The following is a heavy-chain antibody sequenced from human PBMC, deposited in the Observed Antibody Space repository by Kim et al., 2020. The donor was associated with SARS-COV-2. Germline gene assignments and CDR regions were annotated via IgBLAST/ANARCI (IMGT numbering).Heavy chain of an antibody. V-gene: IGHV4-39*01. D-gene: IGHD3-10*01. CDR2: MYYSGTT. J-gene: IGHJ5*02. CDR3: ARLPERREGVPNAPIT. CDR1: GASISSSDYY. Sequence: SETLSLTCTFSGASISSSDYYWAWIRRPPGKGLEWIGTMYYSGTTYYNPSLKSRVTISVDTSKNQFSLKLGSVTAADTAFYYCARLPERREGVPNAPITWGQGTLVTVSS.